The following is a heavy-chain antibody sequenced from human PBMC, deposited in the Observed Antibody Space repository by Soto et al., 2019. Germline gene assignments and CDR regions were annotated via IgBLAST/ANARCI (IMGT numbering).Heavy chain of an antibody. CDR2: ISGRGDNT. CDR3: AKTPLRVGPIDY. V-gene: IGHV3-23*01. Sequence: DVQLLDSGGGLVQPGGSLRLSCAASGFIFSNYVMSWVRQTPGKGLEWVSGISGRGDNTYYADPVKARFTVSRDNAKNTLDLQMDSLRAEDTAVYYCAKTPLRVGPIDYWGQGTLVTVSS. D-gene: IGHD2-15*01. J-gene: IGHJ4*02. CDR1: GFIFSNYV.